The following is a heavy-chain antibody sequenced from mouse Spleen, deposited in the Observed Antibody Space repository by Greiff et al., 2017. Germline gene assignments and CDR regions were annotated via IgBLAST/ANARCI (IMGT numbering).Heavy chain of an antibody. V-gene: IGHV1-64*01. CDR2: IHPNSGST. CDR1: GYTFTSYW. J-gene: IGHJ3*01. CDR3: AKGDYYGSGGFAY. D-gene: IGHD1-1*01. Sequence: QVQLQQSGAELVKPGASVKLSCKASGYTFTSYWMHWVKQRPGQGLEWIGMIHPNSGSTNYNEKFTSKATLTVDKSSSTAYMQLSSLTSEDSAVYYCAKGDYYGSGGFAYWGQGTLVTVSA.